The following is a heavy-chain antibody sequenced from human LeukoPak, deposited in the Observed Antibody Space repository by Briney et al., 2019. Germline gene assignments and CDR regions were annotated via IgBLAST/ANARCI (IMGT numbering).Heavy chain of an antibody. J-gene: IGHJ4*02. CDR3: ARGHIAAAGTAFDY. CDR1: GFTFSSYA. Sequence: PGGSLRLSCAASGFTFSSYAMHWVRQAPGKGLEWVAVISYDGSNKYYADSVKGRFTISRDNSKNTLYLQMNSLRAEDTAVYYCARGHIAAAGTAFDYWDQGTLVTVSS. V-gene: IGHV3-30-3*01. D-gene: IGHD6-13*01. CDR2: ISYDGSNK.